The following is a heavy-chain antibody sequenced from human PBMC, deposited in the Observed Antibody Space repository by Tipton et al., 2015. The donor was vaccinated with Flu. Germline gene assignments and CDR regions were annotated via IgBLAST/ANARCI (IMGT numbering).Heavy chain of an antibody. D-gene: IGHD2-2*01. CDR1: GGSIGSGGDY. V-gene: IGHV4-31*02. J-gene: IGHJ4*02. CDR2: IYNSEYT. CDR3: ARDPSLGMPDYFDS. Sequence: LRLSCTVSGGSIGSGGDYWTWIRQRPGKGLEWIGYIYNSEYTKYSPSLKSRVTISVDTSKKQFSLQLRSVTAADTAVYYCARDPSLGMPDYFDSWGQGTLVTASS.